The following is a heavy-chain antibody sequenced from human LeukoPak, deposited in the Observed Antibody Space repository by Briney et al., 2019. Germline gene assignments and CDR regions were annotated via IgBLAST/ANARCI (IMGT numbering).Heavy chain of an antibody. Sequence: GGSLRLSCAASGFTFDVHGMSWVRQAPGKGLEWVSGIKWNGDSTGYADSVKGRFTISRDNAKNSLYLQMNSLRAEDTAFYYCARDLGSGWYFPFDYWGQGILVTVSS. J-gene: IGHJ4*02. V-gene: IGHV3-20*04. CDR1: GFTFDVHG. CDR2: IKWNGDST. D-gene: IGHD6-19*01. CDR3: ARDLGSGWYFPFDY.